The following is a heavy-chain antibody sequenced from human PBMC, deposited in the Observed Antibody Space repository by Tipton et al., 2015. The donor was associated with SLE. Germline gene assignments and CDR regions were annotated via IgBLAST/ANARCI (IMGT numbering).Heavy chain of an antibody. Sequence: TLSLTCTVSGGSISRSSYYWGWIRQPPGKGLEWIGSIYYSGSTYYNPSLKSRVTISVDTSKNQFSLKLSSVTAADTAVYYCARHVVVIATGPDSYYFDYWGQGTLVTVSS. D-gene: IGHD2-21*01. CDR1: GGSISRSSYY. CDR3: ARHVVVIATGPDSYYFDY. V-gene: IGHV4-39*07. J-gene: IGHJ4*02. CDR2: IYYSGST.